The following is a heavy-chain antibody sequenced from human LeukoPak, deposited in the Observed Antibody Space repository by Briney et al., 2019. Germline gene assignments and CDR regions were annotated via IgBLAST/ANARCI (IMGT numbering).Heavy chain of an antibody. CDR3: AKGPNGWGNYRGGWYYFDF. CDR1: GDTSNNYP. D-gene: IGHD3-16*02. J-gene: IGHJ4*02. CDR2: IIPIYGTA. Sequence: GSPVKVSCKASGDTSNNYPITWLRQAPGQGLEWLGGIIPIYGTATISPKFQGRVTISVVASTSAVEMEMGSLRYEDTAVYYCAKGPNGWGNYRGGWYYFDFWGQGTLVTVSS. V-gene: IGHV1-69*01.